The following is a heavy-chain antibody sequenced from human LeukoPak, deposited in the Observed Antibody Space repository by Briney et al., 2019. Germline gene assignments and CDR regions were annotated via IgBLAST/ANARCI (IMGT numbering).Heavy chain of an antibody. D-gene: IGHD3-10*01. J-gene: IGHJ4*02. Sequence: ASVTVSCTASGYTFTSYDINWVRQAPGQGLEWMGIINPSGGSTSYAQKFQGRVTMTRDTSTSTVYMELSSLRSEDTAVYYCARDQGSYYGSGSLDYWGQGTLVTVSS. CDR2: INPSGGST. CDR3: ARDQGSYYGSGSLDY. CDR1: GYTFTSYD. V-gene: IGHV1-46*01.